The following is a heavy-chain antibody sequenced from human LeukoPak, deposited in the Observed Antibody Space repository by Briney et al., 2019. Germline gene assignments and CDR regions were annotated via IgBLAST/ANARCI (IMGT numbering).Heavy chain of an antibody. CDR3: AKDPRYDSNGYYYEGTFDH. CDR2: ISYDGSNK. D-gene: IGHD3-22*01. V-gene: IGHV3-30*18. CDR1: GFSFRTTW. Sequence: GGTLRLSCAASGFSFRTTWMSWVRQVPGKGLEWVAVISYDGSNKYYADSVKGRFTISRDNSKNTLYLQMNSLRAEDTATYYCAKDPRYDSNGYYYEGTFDHWGQGTRVTVSS. J-gene: IGHJ4*02.